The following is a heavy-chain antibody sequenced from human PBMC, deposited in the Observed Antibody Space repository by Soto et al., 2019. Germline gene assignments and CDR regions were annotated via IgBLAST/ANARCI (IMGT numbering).Heavy chain of an antibody. CDR2: IIPIFGTA. CDR3: ARARGLGDGSGSYSPVDY. D-gene: IGHD3-10*01. CDR1: GGTFSSYA. V-gene: IGHV1-69*05. J-gene: IGHJ4*02. Sequence: QVQLVQSGAEVKKPGSSVKVSCKASGGTFSSYAISWVRQAPGQGLEWMGGIIPIFGTANYAQKFQGRVTMTTDTSTSTAYMELRSLRFDDTAVYYCARARGLGDGSGSYSPVDYWGQGTLVTVSS.